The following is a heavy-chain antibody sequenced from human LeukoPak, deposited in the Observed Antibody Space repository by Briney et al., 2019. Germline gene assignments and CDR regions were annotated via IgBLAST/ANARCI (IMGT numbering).Heavy chain of an antibody. J-gene: IGHJ6*02. CDR3: ARDSTMVRGVITKKYYYYGMDV. D-gene: IGHD3-10*01. V-gene: IGHV4-4*07. Sequence: SETLSLTCTVSGGSISSYYWSWTRQPAGKGLEWIGRIYTSGSTNYNPSLKSRVTMSVDTSKNQFSLKLSSVTAADTAVYYCARDSTMVRGVITKKYYYYGMDVWGQGTTVTVSS. CDR1: GGSISSYY. CDR2: IYTSGST.